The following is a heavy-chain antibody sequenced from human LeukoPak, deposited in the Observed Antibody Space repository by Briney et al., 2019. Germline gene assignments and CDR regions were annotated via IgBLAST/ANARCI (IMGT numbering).Heavy chain of an antibody. CDR1: GFTFSNFW. V-gene: IGHV3-74*01. CDR3: ARGPDYGDYWFDP. Sequence: GGSLRLSCAASGFTFSNFWMHWVRQGPGKGLVWVSRVNSDGSTTTYADSVKGRFTISRDNAKNSLYLQMNSLRAEDTAVYYCARGPDYGDYWFDPWGQGTLVTVSS. CDR2: VNSDGSTT. J-gene: IGHJ5*02. D-gene: IGHD4-17*01.